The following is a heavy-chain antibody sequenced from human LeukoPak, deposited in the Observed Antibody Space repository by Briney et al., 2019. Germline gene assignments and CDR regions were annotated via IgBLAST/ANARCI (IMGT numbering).Heavy chain of an antibody. CDR1: GFTFSSYG. D-gene: IGHD5-18*01. V-gene: IGHV3-23*01. Sequence: PGGSLRLSCAASGFTFSSYGMHWVRQAPGKGLEWVSAISGSGGSTYYADSVKGRFTISRDNSKNTLYLQMNSLRAEDTAVYYCAKDAERGYSYGSFDIWGQGTMVTVSS. CDR2: ISGSGGST. J-gene: IGHJ3*02. CDR3: AKDAERGYSYGSFDI.